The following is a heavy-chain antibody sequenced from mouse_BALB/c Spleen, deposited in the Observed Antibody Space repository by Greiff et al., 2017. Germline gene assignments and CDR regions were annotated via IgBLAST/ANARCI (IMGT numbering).Heavy chain of an antibody. D-gene: IGHD2-1*01. CDR2: IDPENGDT. CDR1: GFNIKDYY. V-gene: IGHV14-4*02. J-gene: IGHJ4*01. Sequence: LVESGAELVRSRASVKLSCTASGFNIKDYYMHWVKQRPEQGLEWIGWIDPENGDTEYAPKFQGKATMTADTSSNTAYLQLSSLTSEDTAVYYCARDYGNYEKGFSYYAMDYWGQGTSVTVSS. CDR3: ARDYGNYEKGFSYYAMDY.